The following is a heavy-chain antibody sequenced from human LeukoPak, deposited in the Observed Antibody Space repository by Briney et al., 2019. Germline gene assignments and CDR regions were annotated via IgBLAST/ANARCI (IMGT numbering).Heavy chain of an antibody. J-gene: IGHJ4*02. CDR1: GGSFSGYY. Sequence: PSETLSLTCAVYGGSFSGYYWSWIRQPPGKGLEWIGEINHSGSTNYNPSLKSRVTISVDTSKNQFSLKLSSVTAADTAVYYCARGYCSSTSCYGVDYWGQGTLVTVSS. CDR2: INHSGST. V-gene: IGHV4-34*01. D-gene: IGHD2-2*01. CDR3: ARGYCSSTSCYGVDY.